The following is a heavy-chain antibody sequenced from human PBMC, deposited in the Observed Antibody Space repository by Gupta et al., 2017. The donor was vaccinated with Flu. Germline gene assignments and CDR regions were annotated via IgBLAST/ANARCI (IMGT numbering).Heavy chain of an antibody. Sequence: QVQLVQSGAEVKKPGSSVKVSCKASGVTFRSYVINWVRQAPGQGPEWMGGIIPVFGPTNYAQKFQGRVTITADESTSTVYMEISSLRSEDTAVYYGARKGGGHCSGGTCYSFDYWGQGTLVTVSS. D-gene: IGHD2-15*01. V-gene: IGHV1-69*01. CDR2: IIPVFGPT. CDR1: GVTFRSYV. J-gene: IGHJ4*02. CDR3: ARKGGGHCSGGTCYSFDY.